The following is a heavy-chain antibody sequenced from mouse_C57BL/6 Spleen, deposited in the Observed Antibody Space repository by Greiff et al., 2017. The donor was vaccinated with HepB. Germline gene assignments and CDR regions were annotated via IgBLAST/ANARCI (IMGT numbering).Heavy chain of an antibody. Sequence: QVQLQQSGPELVKPGASVKISCKASGYAFSSSWMNWVKQRPGKGLEWIGRIYPGDGDTNYNGKFKGKATLTADKSSSTAYMQLSSLTSEDSAVYFGASSPSYYYGSSYAMDYWGQGTSVTVSS. D-gene: IGHD1-1*01. J-gene: IGHJ4*01. CDR2: IYPGDGDT. CDR1: GYAFSSSW. V-gene: IGHV1-82*01. CDR3: ASSPSYYYGSSYAMDY.